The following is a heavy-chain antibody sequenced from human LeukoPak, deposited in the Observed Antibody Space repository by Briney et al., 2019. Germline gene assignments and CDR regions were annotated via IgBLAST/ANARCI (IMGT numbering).Heavy chain of an antibody. CDR3: ARDRRLGYCSSTSCYVGAFDI. J-gene: IGHJ3*02. CDR1: GGSISNYY. D-gene: IGHD2-2*01. CDR2: FYNSGST. Sequence: SETLSLTCTVSGGSISNYYCSWIRQPAGKRLEGIGRFYNSGSTNCNPSLKSRVTISVDTSKNQFSLKLSSVTAADTAVYYCARDRRLGYCSSTSCYVGAFDIWGQGTMVTVSS. V-gene: IGHV4-4*07.